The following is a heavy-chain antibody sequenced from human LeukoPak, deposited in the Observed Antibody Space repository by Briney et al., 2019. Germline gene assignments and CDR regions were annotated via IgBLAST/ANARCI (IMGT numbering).Heavy chain of an antibody. D-gene: IGHD3-22*01. CDR3: AEAYDSSGYFRC. V-gene: IGHV1-46*01. Sequence: ASVKVSCKASGYTFTPYFIHWMRQAPGQGLEWMGIINPSGGSTTYAQKFQGRVTMTRDTSISTAYMELSRLRSDDPAVYYGAEAYDSSGYFRCWGQRTLVTVSS. CDR1: GYTFTPYF. CDR2: INPSGGST. J-gene: IGHJ4*02.